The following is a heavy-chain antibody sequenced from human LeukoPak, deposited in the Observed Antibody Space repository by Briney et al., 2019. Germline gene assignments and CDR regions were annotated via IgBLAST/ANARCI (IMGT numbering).Heavy chain of an antibody. Sequence: SQTLSLTCAISGDSVSSNSAAWNWVRQSPSRGLEWLGRTYYRSRWYTDYAESVKGRIIIDRDTSKNQFSLQLNSVTPEDTAVYYCAGDYEYYSESSGYYDWLDPWGQGTLVIVSS. V-gene: IGHV6-1*01. J-gene: IGHJ5*02. CDR1: GDSVSSNSAA. CDR2: TYYRSRWYT. CDR3: AGDYEYYSESSGYYDWLDP. D-gene: IGHD3-22*01.